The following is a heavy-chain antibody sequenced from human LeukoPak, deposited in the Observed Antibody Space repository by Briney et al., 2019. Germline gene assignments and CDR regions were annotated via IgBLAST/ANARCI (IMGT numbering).Heavy chain of an antibody. CDR2: IYYSGST. CDR3: ARGQQFPTRGHFDY. V-gene: IGHV4-39*07. CDR1: GGSISSSSYY. Sequence: PSETLSLTCTVSGGSISSSSYYWGWIRQPPGKGLEWIGSIYYSGSTYYNPSLKSRVTISVDTSKNQFSLKLSSVTAADTAVYYCARGQQFPTRGHFDYWGQGTLVTVSS. D-gene: IGHD2-15*01. J-gene: IGHJ4*02.